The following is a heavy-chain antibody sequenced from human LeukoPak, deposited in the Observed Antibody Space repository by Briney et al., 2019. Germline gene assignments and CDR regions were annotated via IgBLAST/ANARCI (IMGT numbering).Heavy chain of an antibody. J-gene: IGHJ6*02. V-gene: IGHV1-2*02. CDR1: GYTFTGYY. D-gene: IGHD5-18*01. Sequence: ASVKVSCKASGYTFTGYYMHWVRQAPGQGLEWMGWINPNSGGTNYAQKFQGRVTMTRDTSISTAYMELSRLRSDDAAVYYCARIGDTAMVPTYYYYGVDVWGQGTTVTVSS. CDR3: ARIGDTAMVPTYYYYGVDV. CDR2: INPNSGGT.